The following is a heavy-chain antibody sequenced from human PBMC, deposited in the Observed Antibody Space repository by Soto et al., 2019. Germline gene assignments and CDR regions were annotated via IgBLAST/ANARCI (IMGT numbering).Heavy chain of an antibody. Sequence: QVQLQESGPGLLKPSGTLSLTCAVSGGSIASSDWWNWVRQPPGKGLEWIGEVFHGGTIIYNPSLKSRVTVAVDKSRNQFSLELTSVTAADTAVDYCGRDHHYRYSGSWDSWGQGTLVTGSS. CDR3: GRDHHYRYSGSWDS. V-gene: IGHV4-4*02. J-gene: IGHJ4*02. CDR1: GGSIASSDW. D-gene: IGHD1-26*01. CDR2: VFHGGTI.